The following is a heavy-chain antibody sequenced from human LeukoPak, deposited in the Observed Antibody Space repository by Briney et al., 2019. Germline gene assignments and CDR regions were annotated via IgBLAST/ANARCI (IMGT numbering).Heavy chain of an antibody. D-gene: IGHD3-10*01. Sequence: PSGTLSLTCAVSGGSISSSNWWSWVRQPPGKGLEWIGEIYHSGSTNYNPSLKSRVTISVDKSKNQFSLKLSSVTAADTAVYYCARHHYGSGSYKSGFYFDLWGRGTLVTVSS. CDR1: GGSISSSNW. CDR3: ARHHYGSGSYKSGFYFDL. V-gene: IGHV4-4*02. J-gene: IGHJ2*01. CDR2: IYHSGST.